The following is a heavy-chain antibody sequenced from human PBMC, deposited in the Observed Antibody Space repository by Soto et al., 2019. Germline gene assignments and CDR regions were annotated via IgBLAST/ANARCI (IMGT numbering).Heavy chain of an antibody. CDR1: GGTFSSYT. CDR3: ARSNIVVVVAATPPAFDI. V-gene: IGHV1-69*02. Sequence: GASVKVSCKASGGTFSSYTISWVRQAPGQGLEWMGRIIPILGIANYAQKFQGRVTITADKSTSTAYMELSSLRSEDTAVYYCARSNIVVVVAATPPAFDIWGQGTMVTVSS. CDR2: IIPILGIA. J-gene: IGHJ3*02. D-gene: IGHD2-15*01.